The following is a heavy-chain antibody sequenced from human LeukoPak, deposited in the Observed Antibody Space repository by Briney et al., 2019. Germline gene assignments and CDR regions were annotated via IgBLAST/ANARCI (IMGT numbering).Heavy chain of an antibody. CDR3: ARDRVKQQLTNYYYYMDV. V-gene: IGHV1-18*01. CDR1: GYTFTSYG. Sequence: ASVKVSCKASGYTFTSYGISWVRQAPGQGLEWMGWISAYNGNTNYAQKLQGRVTMTTDTSTSTAYMELRSLRSDDTAVYYCARDRVKQQLTNYYYYMDVWGKGTTVTVSS. CDR2: ISAYNGNT. D-gene: IGHD6-13*01. J-gene: IGHJ6*03.